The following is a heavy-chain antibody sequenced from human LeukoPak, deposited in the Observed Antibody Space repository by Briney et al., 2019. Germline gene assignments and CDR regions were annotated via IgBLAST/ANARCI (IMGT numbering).Heavy chain of an antibody. CDR1: GFTFSSYG. D-gene: IGHD3-10*01. Sequence: PGGSLRLSCAASGFTFSSYGMHWVRRAPGKGLEWVAFIRYDGSNKYYADSVKGRFTISRDNSKNTLYLQMNSLRAEGTAVYYCAKVDRSSDYYGSGSYSTPLDYWGQGTLVTVSS. CDR2: IRYDGSNK. CDR3: AKVDRSSDYYGSGSYSTPLDY. V-gene: IGHV3-30*02. J-gene: IGHJ4*02.